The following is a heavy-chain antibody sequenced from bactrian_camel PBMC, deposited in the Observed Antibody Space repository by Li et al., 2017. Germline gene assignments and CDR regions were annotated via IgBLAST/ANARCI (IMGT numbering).Heavy chain of an antibody. V-gene: IGHV3S53*01. J-gene: IGHJ6*01. D-gene: IGHD6*01. CDR3: ARGSTWFST. CDR2: IYYGVNA. Sequence: QVQLVESGGGLVQPGGSLRLSCAASRYIFSANCMGWFRQVPGKEREGVASIYYGVNAYYVDSVKGRFTISRDNAKNTLYLQLNSLKTEDTAMYYCARGSTWFSTWGQGTQVTVS. CDR1: RYIFSANC.